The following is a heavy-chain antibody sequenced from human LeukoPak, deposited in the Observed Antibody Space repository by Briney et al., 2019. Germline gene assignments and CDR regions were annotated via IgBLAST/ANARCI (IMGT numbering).Heavy chain of an antibody. J-gene: IGHJ5*02. CDR3: ARRLTQYDCFDP. Sequence: SQTLSLTCAISGDSVSSNSVTWNWIRQSPSRGLEWLGRTYYRSTWYNDYAVSVRGRITVNPDTSKNQFSLHLNSVTPEDTAVYYYARRLTQYDCFDPWGQGILVTVSS. CDR1: GDSVSSNSVT. CDR2: TYYRSTWYN. V-gene: IGHV6-1*01. D-gene: IGHD2-2*01.